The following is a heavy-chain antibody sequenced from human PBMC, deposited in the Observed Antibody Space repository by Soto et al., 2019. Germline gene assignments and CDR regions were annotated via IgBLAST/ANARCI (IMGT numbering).Heavy chain of an antibody. Sequence: ASVKVSCKASAYTFTDYYIHWVRQAPGQGLEWMGWINPNSGGTNYAQKFQGWATMTRDTSISTAYMELSRLRSDDTAVYYCARGKGRNYDSSGYYPGIDYWGQGTLVTVSS. CDR1: AYTFTDYY. D-gene: IGHD3-22*01. CDR3: ARGKGRNYDSSGYYPGIDY. J-gene: IGHJ4*02. CDR2: INPNSGGT. V-gene: IGHV1-2*04.